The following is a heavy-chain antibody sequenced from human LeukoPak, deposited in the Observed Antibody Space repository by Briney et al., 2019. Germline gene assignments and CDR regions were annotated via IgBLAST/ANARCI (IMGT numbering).Heavy chain of an antibody. CDR1: GRSISSYY. CDR2: IYTSGST. CDR3: AGTIPIDYGGNSDAFDI. Sequence: SETLSLTCTVSGRSISSYYWSWIRQPAGKGLEWIGRIYTSGSTNYNPSLKSRVTMSVDTSKNQFSLKLSSVTAADTAVYYCAGTIPIDYGGNSDAFDIWGQGTMVTVSS. D-gene: IGHD4-23*01. V-gene: IGHV4-4*07. J-gene: IGHJ3*02.